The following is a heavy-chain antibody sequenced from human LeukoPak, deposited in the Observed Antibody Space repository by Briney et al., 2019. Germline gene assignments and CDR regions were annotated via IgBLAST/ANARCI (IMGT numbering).Heavy chain of an antibody. J-gene: IGHJ4*02. CDR3: ARARIVVVPAANDY. V-gene: IGHV1-18*04. CDR1: GYTFTSYG. CDR2: ISAYNGNT. Sequence: ASVKVSCKASGYTFTSYGISWVRQAPGQGLEWMGWISAYNGNTNYGQKLQGRVTMTTDTSTSTAYMELRSLRSDDTAVYYCARARIVVVPAANDYWGQGTLVTVSS. D-gene: IGHD2-2*01.